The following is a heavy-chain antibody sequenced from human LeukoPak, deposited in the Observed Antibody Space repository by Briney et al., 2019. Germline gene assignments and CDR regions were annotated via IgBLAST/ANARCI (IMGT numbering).Heavy chain of an antibody. J-gene: IGHJ6*02. CDR3: ARELGYCSGTTCSVHYYRMDV. CDR1: GFTFTSYS. D-gene: IGHD2-2*01. Sequence: WGSLRLSCAASGFTFTSYSMNWVRQAPGKGLEWVSYISIISCTIYYGDSVKGRFTISRDNAKNSVYLQMNSLRDEDTAVYYCARELGYCSGTTCSVHYYRMDVWGQGTTVTVSS. CDR2: ISIISCTI. V-gene: IGHV3-48*02.